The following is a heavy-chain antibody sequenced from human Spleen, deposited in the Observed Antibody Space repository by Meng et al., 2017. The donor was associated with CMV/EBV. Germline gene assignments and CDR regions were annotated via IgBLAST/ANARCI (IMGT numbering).Heavy chain of an antibody. D-gene: IGHD5-18*01. CDR3: ARDGYGYGYIGQGDY. V-gene: IGHV3-74*01. CDR1: GFTFSTYW. J-gene: IGHJ4*02. Sequence: GESLKISCAASGFTFSTYWMHWVRQVPGKGLVWVSRISSDGSSTRSYADSVKGRFTVSRDNAKNSLYLQMDSLRADDTAVYYCARDGYGYGYIGQGDYWGQGTLVTVSS. CDR2: ISSDGSSTR.